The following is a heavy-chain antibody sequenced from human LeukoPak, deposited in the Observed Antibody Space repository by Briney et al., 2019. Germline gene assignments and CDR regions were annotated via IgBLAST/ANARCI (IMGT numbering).Heavy chain of an antibody. J-gene: IGHJ5*02. V-gene: IGHV3-23*01. Sequence: SCKASGGTFSSYAMSWVRQAPGKGLEWVSAISGSGGSTYYADSVKGRFTISRDNSKNTLYLQMNSLRAEDTAVYYCAKDQRYDFWSGYYIFGWFDPWGQGTLVTVSS. D-gene: IGHD3-3*01. CDR1: GGTFSSYA. CDR3: AKDQRYDFWSGYYIFGWFDP. CDR2: ISGSGGST.